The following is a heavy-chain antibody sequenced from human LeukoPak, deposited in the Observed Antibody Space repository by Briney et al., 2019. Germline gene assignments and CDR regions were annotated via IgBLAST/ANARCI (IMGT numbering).Heavy chain of an antibody. Sequence: GGSLRLSCAASGFTFSSYAMSWVRQAPGKGLEWVSAISGSGGSAYYADSVKGRFTISRDNSKNTLYLQMNSLRAEDTAVYYCAKAPRTTSSNSYYYGMDVWGQGTTVTVSS. V-gene: IGHV3-23*01. J-gene: IGHJ6*02. CDR1: GFTFSSYA. CDR2: ISGSGGSA. CDR3: AKAPRTTSSNSYYYGMDV. D-gene: IGHD1-1*01.